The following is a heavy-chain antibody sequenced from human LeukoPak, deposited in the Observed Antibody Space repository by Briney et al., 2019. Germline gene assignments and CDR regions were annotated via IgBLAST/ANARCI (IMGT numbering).Heavy chain of an antibody. CDR2: ISYDGGNT. J-gene: IGHJ4*02. V-gene: IGHV3-30*04. Sequence: GGSLRLSREDSGFTFSTSSMHWVRQAPGKGLEWVAVISYDGGNTYYADSVKGRFTISRDNSKNTMFLQMDSLRVEDTAVYYCAREDSGSFDSWGQGTLVIVSS. CDR3: AREDSGSFDS. D-gene: IGHD1-26*01. CDR1: GFTFSTSS.